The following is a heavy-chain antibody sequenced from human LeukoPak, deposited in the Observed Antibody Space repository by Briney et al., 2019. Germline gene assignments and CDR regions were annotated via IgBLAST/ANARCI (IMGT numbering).Heavy chain of an antibody. V-gene: IGHV4-38-2*02. CDR3: ARASSSNWFDP. Sequence: ASETLSLTCTVSGYSISSGYYWGWIRQPPGQGLEWIGSIYHSGSSYYNPSLKSRVTISVDTAKNQFSLKLSSVTAADTAVYYCARASSSNWFDPWGQGTLVTVSS. J-gene: IGHJ5*02. CDR2: IYHSGSS. CDR1: GYSISSGYY. D-gene: IGHD6-6*01.